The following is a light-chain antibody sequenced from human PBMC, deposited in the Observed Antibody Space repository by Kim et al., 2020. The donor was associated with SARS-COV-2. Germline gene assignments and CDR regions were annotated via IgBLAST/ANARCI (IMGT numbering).Light chain of an antibody. CDR3: QQYDNWPPT. V-gene: IGKV3-15*01. Sequence: SVSPGERVTVSCRASQSVSSRLAWYQQKPGQALRLLIYGASTRATGIPPRFSGSESGTEFTLTISSLQSEDFAVYHCQQYDNWPPTFGQGTKVDIK. CDR2: GAS. J-gene: IGKJ1*01. CDR1: QSVSSR.